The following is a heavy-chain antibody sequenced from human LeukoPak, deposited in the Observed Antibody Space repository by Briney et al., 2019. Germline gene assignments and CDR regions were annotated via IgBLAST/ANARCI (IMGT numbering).Heavy chain of an antibody. J-gene: IGHJ4*02. Sequence: PGGSLRLSCAGSGFSFSSYGMHWVRQAPGKGLEWMAFIRSDGSNEYYADSVKGRFTISRDNSKNTLYLQMNSLRAEDTAVYYCARDYYDSSGLDYWGQGTLVTVSS. V-gene: IGHV3-30*02. CDR3: ARDYYDSSGLDY. D-gene: IGHD3-22*01. CDR1: GFSFSSYG. CDR2: IRSDGSNE.